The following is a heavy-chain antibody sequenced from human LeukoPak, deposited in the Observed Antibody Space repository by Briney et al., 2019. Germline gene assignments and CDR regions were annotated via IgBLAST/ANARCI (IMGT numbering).Heavy chain of an antibody. CDR2: ISYDGSNK. Sequence: GGSLRLSCAASGFTFSSYVMHWVRQAPGKGLEWVAVISYDGSNKYYADSVKGRFTISRDNSKNTLYLQMNSLRAEDTAVYYCAKDGGVLLRYYFDYWGQGTLVTVSS. CDR1: GFTFSSYV. V-gene: IGHV3-30*18. J-gene: IGHJ4*02. CDR3: AKDGGVLLRYYFDY. D-gene: IGHD3-10*01.